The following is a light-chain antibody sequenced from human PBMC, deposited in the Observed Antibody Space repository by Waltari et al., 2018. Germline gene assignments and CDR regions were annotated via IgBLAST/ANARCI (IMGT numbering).Light chain of an antibody. V-gene: IGKV1-5*03. Sequence: DIQMTQSPSNLSASVGDRVTITCRASQSISTWLAWYQQKPGKAPILLIYKASTLESGVPSRFSGSGSGTEFTLTISSLQPDDFATYYCQQYNSYSGTFGQGTKVEIK. CDR2: KAS. J-gene: IGKJ1*01. CDR3: QQYNSYSGT. CDR1: QSISTW.